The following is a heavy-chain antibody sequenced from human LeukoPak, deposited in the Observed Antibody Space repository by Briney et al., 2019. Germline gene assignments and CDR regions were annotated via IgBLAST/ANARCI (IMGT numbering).Heavy chain of an antibody. V-gene: IGHV3-21*01. CDR3: ARDPWKLTISNWFDP. CDR2: ISSSSSYI. J-gene: IGHJ5*02. CDR1: GFTFSSYS. D-gene: IGHD1-26*01. Sequence: GGSLRLSCAAPGFTFSSYSMNWVRQAPGKGLEWVSSISSSSSYIYYADSVKGRFTISRDNAKNSLYLQMNSLRAEDTALYYCARDPWKLTISNWFDPWGQGTLVTVSS.